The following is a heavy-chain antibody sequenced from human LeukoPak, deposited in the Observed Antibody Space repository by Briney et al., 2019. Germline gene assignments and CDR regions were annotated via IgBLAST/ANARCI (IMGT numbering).Heavy chain of an antibody. CDR2: VSYSGGT. J-gene: IGHJ4*02. CDR1: GASVSSHY. Sequence: SETLSLTCTVSGASVSSHYWSWIRQPPGKGLEWIGYVSYSGGTNYNPSLKSRVTISLDTSKDQFSLRLNSVTAADAAVYYCARLSTYYDFWSPLDYWGQGTLVTVSS. V-gene: IGHV4-59*02. D-gene: IGHD3-3*01. CDR3: ARLSTYYDFWSPLDY.